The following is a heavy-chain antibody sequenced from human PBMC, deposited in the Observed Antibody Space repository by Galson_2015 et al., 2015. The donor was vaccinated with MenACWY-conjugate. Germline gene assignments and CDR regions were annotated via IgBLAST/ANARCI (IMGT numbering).Heavy chain of an antibody. CDR2: AYYSGNT. J-gene: IGHJ4*02. Sequence: GDSISSYYWSWIRQPPGKGLEWIGYAYYSGNTDYNPSLKSRVTISVDTSKNQVTLKLSSVTAADTALYYCARHYFDNSNYCILDDWGQGTLVTVSS. V-gene: IGHV4-59*08. D-gene: IGHD3-22*01. CDR1: GDSISSYY. CDR3: ARHYFDNSNYCILDD.